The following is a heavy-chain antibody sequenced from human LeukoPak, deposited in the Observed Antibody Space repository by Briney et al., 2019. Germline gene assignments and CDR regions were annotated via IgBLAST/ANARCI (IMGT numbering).Heavy chain of an antibody. CDR3: GVEVAGTFYYGMDV. Sequence: GGSLRLSCAASGFTFSTYGIHWVRQVPGKGLEWVAFIRYNGRDEHYADSVKGRFTISRDNSKNTLYLQMNSLRVDDTAVYYCGVEVAGTFYYGMDVWGQGTTVTVSS. V-gene: IGHV3-30*02. D-gene: IGHD6-19*01. J-gene: IGHJ6*02. CDR1: GFTFSTYG. CDR2: IRYNGRDE.